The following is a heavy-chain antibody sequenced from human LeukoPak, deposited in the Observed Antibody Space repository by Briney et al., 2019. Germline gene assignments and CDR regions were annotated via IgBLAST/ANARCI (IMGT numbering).Heavy chain of an antibody. D-gene: IGHD3-10*01. CDR1: GCTFSSYG. J-gene: IGHJ5*02. Sequence: GGSLRLSCAASGCTFSSYGMSWVRQAPGKGLEWVSGINWNGGSTGYADSVKGRVTVSSDNAKNSPDVQMNILGAEGTACYYCAREQGMVRGSWCDPWGQGTLLTVSS. CDR3: AREQGMVRGSWCDP. CDR2: INWNGGST. V-gene: IGHV3-20*04.